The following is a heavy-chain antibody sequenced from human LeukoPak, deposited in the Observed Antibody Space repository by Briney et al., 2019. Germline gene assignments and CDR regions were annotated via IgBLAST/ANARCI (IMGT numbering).Heavy chain of an antibody. Sequence: ASVKVSCKASGGTFSIYAISWVRQAPGQGHEWMGGIIPIFGTANYAQKFQGRVTITADESTSTAYMELTSLRSDDTAVYYCARDNSIDLYYYYYMDVWGKGATVTVSS. V-gene: IGHV1-69*13. D-gene: IGHD4-11*01. CDR3: ARDNSIDLYYYYYMDV. CDR1: GGTFSIYA. J-gene: IGHJ6*03. CDR2: IIPIFGTA.